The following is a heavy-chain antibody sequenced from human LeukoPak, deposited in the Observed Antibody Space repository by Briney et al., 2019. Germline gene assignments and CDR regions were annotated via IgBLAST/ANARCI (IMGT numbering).Heavy chain of an antibody. D-gene: IGHD3-10*01. V-gene: IGHV3-30*18. Sequence: GRSLRVSCAAAGFTFSIYGMHWVRQAPGKGLEWVAVISYDGSNKYYADSVKGRFTISRDNSKNTLYLQMNSLRAEDTAVYYCAKDRRYYYGSGFTGDYWGQGTLVTVSS. CDR2: ISYDGSNK. CDR1: GFTFSIYG. J-gene: IGHJ4*02. CDR3: AKDRRYYYGSGFTGDY.